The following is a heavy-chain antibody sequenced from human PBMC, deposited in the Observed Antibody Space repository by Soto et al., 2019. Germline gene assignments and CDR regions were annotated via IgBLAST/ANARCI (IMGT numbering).Heavy chain of an antibody. CDR1: GFTFSSYA. CDR2: ISGSGGST. V-gene: IGHV3-23*01. D-gene: IGHD6-13*01. CDR3: ARDVAADTFNPHYYYYYGMDV. Sequence: PGGSLRLSCAASGFTFSSYAMSWVRQAPGKGLEWVSAISGSGGSTYYADSVKGRFTISRDNSKNTLYLQMNSLRAEDTAVYYCARDVAADTFNPHYYYYYGMDVWGQGTTVTVSS. J-gene: IGHJ6*02.